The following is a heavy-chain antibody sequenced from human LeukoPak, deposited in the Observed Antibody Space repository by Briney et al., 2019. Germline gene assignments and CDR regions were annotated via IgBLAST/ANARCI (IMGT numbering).Heavy chain of an antibody. CDR1: GISFSSYW. V-gene: IGHV3-7*01. Sequence: PGGSLRLSCVASGISFSSYWMAWVRQAPGKGLEGVANIKYDGTHKFYADSVKGRFTIYRDNAKNSLFLEMNSLRADDTAVYFCASSHDSSGNDWGQGTLVTVSS. J-gene: IGHJ4*02. D-gene: IGHD3-22*01. CDR3: ASSHDSSGND. CDR2: IKYDGTHK.